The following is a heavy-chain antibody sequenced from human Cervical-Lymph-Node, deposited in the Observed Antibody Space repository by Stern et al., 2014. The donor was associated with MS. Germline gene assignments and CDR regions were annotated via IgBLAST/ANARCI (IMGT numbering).Heavy chain of an antibody. D-gene: IGHD2-15*01. CDR1: GGTFSSSYA. J-gene: IGHJ5*02. V-gene: IGHV1-69*09. CDR2: ITPILGLA. CDR3: ARGVVSNRAAATLHNLFDP. Sequence: QVQLVESGAEVKKPGSSMNVSCKTSGGTFSSSYAITWMRQAPGQRLEWMGRITPILGLANYAQKFQGRVTITADTSTSTTYMELSSLRSEDTAVYYCARGVVSNRAAATLHNLFDPWGQGTLVTVSS.